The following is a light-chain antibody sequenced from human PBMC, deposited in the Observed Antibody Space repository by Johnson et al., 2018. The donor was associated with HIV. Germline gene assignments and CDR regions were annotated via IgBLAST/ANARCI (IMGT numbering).Light chain of an antibody. CDR2: ENN. CDR3: GTWDSRMGKV. CDR1: SSNIGNNF. J-gene: IGLJ1*01. Sequence: QSVLTQPPSVSAAPGQKVTISCSGSSSNIGNNFVSWYRLLPGTAPKLLIYENNKRPSGIPDRFSGSKSGTSATLGITGLQPGDEADSYSGTWDSRMGKVFGSETKVTV. V-gene: IGLV1-51*02.